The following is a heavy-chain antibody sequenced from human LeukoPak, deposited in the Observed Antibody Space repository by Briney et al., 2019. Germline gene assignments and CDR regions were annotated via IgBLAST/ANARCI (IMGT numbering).Heavy chain of an antibody. J-gene: IGHJ5*01. CDR3: VKDPRDTYGTNWFVS. Sequence: GGSLRLSCVASGFSFGNYTMSWVRQAPGKGLQWVSQISGTGGATWYAGFARDRFTISRDNSKKTLYLQMSGLRVEDTAMYYCVKDPRDTYGTNWFVSWGQGTLLIVSS. V-gene: IGHV3-23*01. D-gene: IGHD2-21*01. CDR2: ISGTGGAT. CDR1: GFSFGNYT.